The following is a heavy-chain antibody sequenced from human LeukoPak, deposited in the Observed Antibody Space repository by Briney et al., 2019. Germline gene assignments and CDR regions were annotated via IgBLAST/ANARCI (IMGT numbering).Heavy chain of an antibody. J-gene: IGHJ6*02. D-gene: IGHD4-17*01. CDR3: ARGGDCGDYHGMDV. CDR2: IIPILGIA. V-gene: IGHV1-69*04. Sequence: SVKVSCKASGGTFSSYAISWVRQAPGQGLEWMGRIIPILGIANYAQKFQGRVTITADKSTSTAYMELSSLRSEDTAVYYCARGGDCGDYHGMDVWGQGTTVTVSS. CDR1: GGTFSSYA.